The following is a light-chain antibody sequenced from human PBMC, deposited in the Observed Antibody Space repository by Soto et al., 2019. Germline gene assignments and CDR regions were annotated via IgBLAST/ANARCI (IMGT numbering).Light chain of an antibody. J-gene: IGLJ2*01. V-gene: IGLV1-44*01. Sequence: QSVLTQPPSASGTPGQRVTISCSGSSSNIGANPINWYQQLPGTAPKLLIYNNDQRPSGVPDRFSASKSGTSASLAISGLQSEDEADYYCEAWDDSLYDAVLGGGTKVTVL. CDR1: SSNIGANP. CDR2: NND. CDR3: EAWDDSLYDAV.